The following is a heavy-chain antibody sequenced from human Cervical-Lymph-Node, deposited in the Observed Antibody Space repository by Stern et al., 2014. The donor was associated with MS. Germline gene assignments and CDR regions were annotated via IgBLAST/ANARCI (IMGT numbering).Heavy chain of an antibody. J-gene: IGHJ5*02. CDR1: GGSVSSGGYT. Sequence: QLQLQESGSGLVRPSQTLSLTCTVSGGSVSSGGYTWRWLRQPPGKGLEWIGYIYENASSHYNPSLKSRVTISIDRSKNQFSLRLSSMTAADTALYYCARVVRFLEWVPFDPWGQGILVTVSS. V-gene: IGHV4-30-2*01. CDR2: IYENASS. D-gene: IGHD3-3*01. CDR3: ARVVRFLEWVPFDP.